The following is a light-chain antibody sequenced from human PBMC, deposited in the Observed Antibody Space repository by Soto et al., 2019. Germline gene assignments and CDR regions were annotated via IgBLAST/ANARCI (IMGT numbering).Light chain of an antibody. CDR2: GAS. V-gene: IGKV3-20*01. Sequence: EIVLTQTTGTLSLSPGERATLSCRASQSVSGTYLAWYRHKPGQAPRLLVYGASSRAAGIPDRFSGSGSGTDFTLTISSLEPEDLAVYYCHHYGSSRHTFGQGTKVDIK. CDR1: QSVSGTY. CDR3: HHYGSSRHT. J-gene: IGKJ2*01.